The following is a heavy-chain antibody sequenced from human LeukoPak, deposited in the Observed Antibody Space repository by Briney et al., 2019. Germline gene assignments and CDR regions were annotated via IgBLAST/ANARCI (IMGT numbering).Heavy chain of an antibody. CDR2: IYHSGST. CDR1: GGSISSGGYY. CDR3: VRVDKATGTSFDY. J-gene: IGHJ4*02. Sequence: PSETLSLTCTVSGGSISSGGYYWSWIRQPPGKGLEWIGYIYHSGSTYYNPSLKSRVTISVDTSKNQFSLKLSSVTAADTAVYYCVRVDKATGTSFDYWGQGTLVTVSS. V-gene: IGHV4-30-2*01. D-gene: IGHD1-7*01.